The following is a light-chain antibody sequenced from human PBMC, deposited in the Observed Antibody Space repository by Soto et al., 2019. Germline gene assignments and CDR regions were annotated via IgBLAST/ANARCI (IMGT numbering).Light chain of an antibody. J-gene: IGLJ3*02. CDR1: SGHSSYI. CDR2: LEGSGSY. CDR3: ETWDSNTPV. Sequence: QSVLTQSSSASASLGSSVKLTCTLSSGHSSYIIEWHQQQPGKAPRYLMKLEGSGSYNKGSGVPDRFSGSSSGADRYLTISNLRSEDEADYYCETWDSNTPVFGGGTQLTVL. V-gene: IGLV4-60*03.